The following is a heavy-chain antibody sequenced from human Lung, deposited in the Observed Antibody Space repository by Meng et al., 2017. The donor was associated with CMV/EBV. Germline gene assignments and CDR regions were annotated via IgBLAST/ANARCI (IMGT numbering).Heavy chain of an antibody. D-gene: IGHD2-2*02. V-gene: IGHV3-21*01. J-gene: IGHJ4*02. CDR2: ISSSSSYI. Sequence: SXVASGFTFSGYSMNWVRQAPGKGLEWVSSISSSSSYIYYADSVKGRFTISRDNAKNSLYLQMNSLRAEDTAVYYCARAPYCSSTSCYKRGGYYFDYWGQGTLVXVSS. CDR3: ARAPYCSSTSCYKRGGYYFDY. CDR1: GFTFSGYS.